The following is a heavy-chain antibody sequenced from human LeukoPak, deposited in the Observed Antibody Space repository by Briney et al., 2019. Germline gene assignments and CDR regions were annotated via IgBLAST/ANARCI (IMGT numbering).Heavy chain of an antibody. J-gene: IGHJ4*02. CDR2: ISGSGGST. V-gene: IGHV3-23*01. CDR3: AKTPYGDYPGDYFDY. Sequence: PGGSLRLSCAASGFTFSSYAMNWVRRAPGRGLEWVSAISGSGGSTYYADSVKGRFTISRDNSKNTLNLQMNSLRAEDTAGYYCAKTPYGDYPGDYFDYWGQGTLVTVSS. D-gene: IGHD4-17*01. CDR1: GFTFSSYA.